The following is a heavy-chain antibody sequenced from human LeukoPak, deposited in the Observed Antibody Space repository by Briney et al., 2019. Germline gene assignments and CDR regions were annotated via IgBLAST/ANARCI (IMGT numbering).Heavy chain of an antibody. J-gene: IGHJ3*02. CDR3: ARDLVGGDSSGYFSLDAFDI. V-gene: IGHV1-69*01. CDR2: IIPIFGTA. D-gene: IGHD3-22*01. CDR1: GGTFSSYA. Sequence: ASVNVSCKASGGTFSSYAISWVRQAPGQGLEWMGGIIPIFGTANYAQKFQGRVTITADESTSTAYMELSSLRSEDTAVYYCARDLVGGDSSGYFSLDAFDIWGQGTMVTVSS.